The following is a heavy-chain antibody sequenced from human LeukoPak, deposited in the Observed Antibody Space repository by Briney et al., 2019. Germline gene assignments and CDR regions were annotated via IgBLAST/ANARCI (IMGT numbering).Heavy chain of an antibody. Sequence: SETLSLTCTVSGGSISSSSYYWGWIRQPPGKGLEWIGSIHYTGTTYYNPSLKSRVTISLDTSKNQFSLRLSSVTAADTALYYCARTGGSFYFYYYMDVWGKGTTVTVSS. V-gene: IGHV4-39*07. CDR2: IHYTGTT. D-gene: IGHD1-26*01. J-gene: IGHJ6*03. CDR1: GGSISSSSYY. CDR3: ARTGGSFYFYYYMDV.